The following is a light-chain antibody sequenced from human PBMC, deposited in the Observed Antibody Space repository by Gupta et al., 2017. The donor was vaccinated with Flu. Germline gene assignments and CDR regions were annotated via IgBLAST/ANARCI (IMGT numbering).Light chain of an antibody. CDR2: LCS. V-gene: IGKV2-28*01. J-gene: IGKJ1*01. CDR3: MQALQTPWT. Sequence: DIVMTQSPLSLPVTPGEPASISVRSSQSLLHSNGYNYLDWYLQKPGQSPQLLIYLCSNRASGVPDRCSGSRSGTDFTLKISRVEAEDVGVYYCMQALQTPWTFGQGTKVEIK. CDR1: QSLLHSNGYNY.